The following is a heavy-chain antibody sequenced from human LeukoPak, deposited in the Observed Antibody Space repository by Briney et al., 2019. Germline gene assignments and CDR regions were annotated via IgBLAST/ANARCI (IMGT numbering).Heavy chain of an antibody. V-gene: IGHV3-23*01. CDR3: ASSSYFDY. CDR2: ISGSGGTT. D-gene: IGHD6-6*01. CDR1: GFTLSSYY. Sequence: GGSLRLSCADSGFTLSSYYMIWVRQPPGKGLEWVSAISGSGGTTYYADSVTGHFPNARDNSQNALDLQMNSRRAQGTAVYYWASSSYFDYWGQGTLVTVSS. J-gene: IGHJ4*02.